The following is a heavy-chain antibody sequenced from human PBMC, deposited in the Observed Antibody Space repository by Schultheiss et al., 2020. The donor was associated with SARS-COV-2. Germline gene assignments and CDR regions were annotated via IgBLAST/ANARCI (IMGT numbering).Heavy chain of an antibody. J-gene: IGHJ4*02. Sequence: GESLKISCAASGFTFSSYGMHWVRQAPGKGLEWVAVISYDGSNKYYADSVKGRFTISRDNSKNTLYLQMNSLRAEDTAVYYCARDRLGYGFWGQGTLVTVSS. CDR1: GFTFSSYG. CDR3: ARDRLGYGF. V-gene: IGHV3-30*19. CDR2: ISYDGSNK. D-gene: IGHD3-10*01.